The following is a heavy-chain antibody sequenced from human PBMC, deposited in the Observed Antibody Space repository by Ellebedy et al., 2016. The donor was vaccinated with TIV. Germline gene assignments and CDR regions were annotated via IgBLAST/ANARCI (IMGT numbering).Heavy chain of an antibody. Sequence: ASVKVSXKASRYTFISYYMHWVRQAPGQGLEWMGWSSAYNGNSYYAQPFKGRVTFTTDTSTETAYMELTSLTSDDTAMYYCARERGYSFGTPAYWGQGTLIIVSS. CDR2: SSAYNGNS. J-gene: IGHJ4*02. V-gene: IGHV1-18*04. CDR3: ARERGYSFGTPAY. CDR1: RYTFISYY. D-gene: IGHD5-18*01.